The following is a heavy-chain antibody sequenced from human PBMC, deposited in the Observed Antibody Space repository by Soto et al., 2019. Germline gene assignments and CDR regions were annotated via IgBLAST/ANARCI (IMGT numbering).Heavy chain of an antibody. Sequence: SVKVSCKASGFTFTSSAVQGVRQARGQRLEWIGWIVVGSGNTNYAQKFQERVTITRDMSTSTAYMELSSLRSEDTAVYYCAAGLRFLEWLLDYWGQGTLVTVSS. CDR2: IVVGSGNT. D-gene: IGHD3-3*01. CDR1: GFTFTSSA. J-gene: IGHJ4*02. CDR3: AAGLRFLEWLLDY. V-gene: IGHV1-58*01.